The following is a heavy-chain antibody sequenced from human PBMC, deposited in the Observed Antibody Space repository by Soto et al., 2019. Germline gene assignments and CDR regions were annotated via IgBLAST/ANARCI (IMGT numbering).Heavy chain of an antibody. CDR1: GGSISSGDYY. Sequence: SETLSLTCTVSGGSISSGDYYWSWIRQPPGKGLEWIGYIYYRGSTYYNPSLKSRVTISVDTSKNQFSLMLSSVTAADTAVYCCARFVPAAMGAFYYYGMDVWGQGTTVTVSS. V-gene: IGHV4-30-4*01. J-gene: IGHJ6*02. D-gene: IGHD2-2*01. CDR3: ARFVPAAMGAFYYYGMDV. CDR2: IYYRGST.